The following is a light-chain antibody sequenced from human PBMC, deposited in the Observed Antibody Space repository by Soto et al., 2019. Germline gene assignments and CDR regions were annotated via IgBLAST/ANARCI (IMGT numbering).Light chain of an antibody. V-gene: IGLV2-23*01. CDR2: EGS. CDR3: CSYVSSFTYV. J-gene: IGLJ1*01. CDR1: SSDGGSGSHNL. Sequence: SALTQPASVSGSPGQSITISCTGTSSDGGSGSHNLVSWYQQRPGKAPKVVIYEGSKRPSGVSDRFAGSKSGNTASLTISGLQAEDEADYYCCSYVSSFTYVFGTGTKVTVL.